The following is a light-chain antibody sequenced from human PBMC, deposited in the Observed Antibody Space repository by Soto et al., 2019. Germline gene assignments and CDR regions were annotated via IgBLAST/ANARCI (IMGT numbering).Light chain of an antibody. CDR3: QQYNNWYT. Sequence: EIVMTQSPATLSVSPGERATLSCRASQSVGSNLAWYQQKAGQAPSLLIYDASTRATGIPARFSGSGSGTEFTLTISSLQSEDFAIYYCQQYNNWYTFGQGTKLEIK. V-gene: IGKV3-15*01. CDR2: DAS. J-gene: IGKJ2*01. CDR1: QSVGSN.